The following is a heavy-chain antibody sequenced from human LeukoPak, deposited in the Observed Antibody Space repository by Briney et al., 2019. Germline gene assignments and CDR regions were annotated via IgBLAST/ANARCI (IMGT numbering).Heavy chain of an antibody. D-gene: IGHD6-19*01. J-gene: IGHJ4*02. CDR1: GFXFSRYP. Sequence: GGSLRLSCAASGFXFSRYPMHWVRQAPEKGLEYVSAISSNGYAYYGNSVKGRFTTSRDNSKSTLYLQMDSLRVDDTAVYYCVRETGWYDYWGQGTLVTVSS. CDR2: ISSNGYA. V-gene: IGHV3-64*01. CDR3: VRETGWYDY.